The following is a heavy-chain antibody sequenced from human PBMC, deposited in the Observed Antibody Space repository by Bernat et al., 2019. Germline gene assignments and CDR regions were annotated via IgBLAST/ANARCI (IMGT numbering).Heavy chain of an antibody. CDR3: ARGRFVGGSYRYLHNWFDP. CDR1: GGSFSGYY. V-gene: IGHV4-34*01. D-gene: IGHD3-16*02. CDR2: INHSGST. Sequence: QVQLQQWGAGLLKPSETLSLTCAVYGGSFSGYYWSWIRQPPGKGLEWIGEINHSGSTNYNPSLMSRVTISVDTSKNQFSLKLSSVTAADTAVYYCARGRFVGGSYRYLHNWFDPWGQGTLVTVSS. J-gene: IGHJ5*02.